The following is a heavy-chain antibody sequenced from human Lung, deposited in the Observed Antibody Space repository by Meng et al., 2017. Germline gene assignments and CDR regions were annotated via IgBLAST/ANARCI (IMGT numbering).Heavy chain of an antibody. CDR3: ARDERATQFEY. J-gene: IGHJ4*02. CDR2: IWNDGSNQ. Sequence: QVQLGGSGGGVVQPGKSLRVSCEASGFSFRSYGMHWVRQAPGKGLEWVAVIWNDGSNQYYADSVKGRFSISRDNSKNTLFLQMNSLRAEDTAMYFCARDERATQFEYWGQGTLVTVSS. V-gene: IGHV3-33*01. CDR1: GFSFRSYG.